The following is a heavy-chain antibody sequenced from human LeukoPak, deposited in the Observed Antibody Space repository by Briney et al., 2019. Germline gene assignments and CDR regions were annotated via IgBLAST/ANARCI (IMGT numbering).Heavy chain of an antibody. CDR2: IYYSGST. CDR3: ASGTIFGVVMNPYNWFDP. D-gene: IGHD3-3*01. V-gene: IGHV4-39*07. CDR1: GGSISSSSYY. J-gene: IGHJ5*02. Sequence: TSETLSLTCTVSGGSISSSSYYWGWIRQPPGKGLEWIGSIYYSGSTYYNPSLKSRVTISVDTSENQSSLKLSSVTAADTAVYYCASGTIFGVVMNPYNWFDPWGQGTLVTVSS.